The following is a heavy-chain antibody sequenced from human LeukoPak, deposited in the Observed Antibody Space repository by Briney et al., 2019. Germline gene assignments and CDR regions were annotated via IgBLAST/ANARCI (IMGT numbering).Heavy chain of an antibody. CDR1: GYTLTDYY. CDR3: ARDLAVADGD. V-gene: IGHV1-2*06. Sequence: ASVKVSCKASGYTLTDYYMHWVRQAPGQGLEWMGRINPNSGGTNYAQKFQGRVTMTRDTSISTVYMELSRLRSDDTAVYYCARDLAVADGDWGQGTLVTVSS. D-gene: IGHD6-19*01. J-gene: IGHJ4*02. CDR2: INPNSGGT.